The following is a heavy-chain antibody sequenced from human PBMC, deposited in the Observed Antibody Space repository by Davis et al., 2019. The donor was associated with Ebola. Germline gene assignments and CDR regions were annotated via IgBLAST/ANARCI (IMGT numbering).Heavy chain of an antibody. J-gene: IGHJ6*02. V-gene: IGHV1-3*01. D-gene: IGHD6-13*01. CDR2: INAGNGNT. CDR1: GYTFTSYA. Sequence: ASVKVSCKASGYTFTSYAMHWVRQAPGQRLEWMGWINAGNGNTKYSQKFQGRVTMTRDTSTSTVYMELSSLRSEDTAVYYCARDQQLGDYYYGMDVWGQGTTVTVSS. CDR3: ARDQQLGDYYYGMDV.